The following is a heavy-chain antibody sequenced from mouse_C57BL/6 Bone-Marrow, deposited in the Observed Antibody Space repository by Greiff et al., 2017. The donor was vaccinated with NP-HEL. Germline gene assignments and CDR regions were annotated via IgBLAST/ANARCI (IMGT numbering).Heavy chain of an antibody. D-gene: IGHD1-1*01. CDR1: GYTFTSYW. J-gene: IGHJ1*03. CDR3: ARDGSYYYGSSPYWYFDV. CDR2: IDPSDSYT. Sequence: VQLQQPGAELVMPGASVKLFCKASGYTFTSYWMHWVKQRPGQGLEWIGEIDPSDSYTNYNQKFKGKSTLTVDKSSSTAYMQLSSLTSEDSAVYYCARDGSYYYGSSPYWYFDVWGTGTTVTVSS. V-gene: IGHV1-69*01.